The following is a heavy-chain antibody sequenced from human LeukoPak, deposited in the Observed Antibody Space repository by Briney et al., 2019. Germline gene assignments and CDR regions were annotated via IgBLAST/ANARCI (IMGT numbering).Heavy chain of an antibody. D-gene: IGHD3-22*01. CDR3: AKGEVTMIVVAEV. CDR2: ISGSGGST. CDR1: GFTFSSYA. V-gene: IGHV3-23*01. Sequence: GGSLRLSCAASGFTFSSYAMSWVRQAPGKGLEWVSAISGSGGSTYYADSVKGRFTIARDNSKNTLYLHMNSLRAEDTAVYSCAKGEVTMIVVAEVWGQGTLVTVSS. J-gene: IGHJ4*02.